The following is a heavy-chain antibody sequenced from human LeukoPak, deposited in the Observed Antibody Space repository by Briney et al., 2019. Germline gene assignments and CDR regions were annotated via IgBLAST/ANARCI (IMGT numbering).Heavy chain of an antibody. CDR1: GFTFSNAW. CDR2: IKSKTDGWTT. J-gene: IGHJ4*02. D-gene: IGHD3-3*01. V-gene: IGHV3-15*01. CDR3: TTGGHEYDFWSGYFYFDY. Sequence: GGSLRLSCAASGFTFSNAWMSWVRQAPGKGLEWVGRIKSKTDGWTTDYAAPVKGRFTISRDDSKNTLYLQMNSLKTEDTAVYYCTTGGHEYDFWSGYFYFDYWGQGTLVTVSS.